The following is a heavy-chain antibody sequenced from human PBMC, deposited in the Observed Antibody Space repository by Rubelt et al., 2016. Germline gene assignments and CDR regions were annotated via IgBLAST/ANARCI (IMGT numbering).Heavy chain of an antibody. V-gene: IGHV4-59*08. J-gene: IGHJ4*02. Sequence: QVQLQESGPGLVKPSETLSLTCTVSGGSISSYYWSWIRQPPGKGLEWIGYIYYSGSTNYNPSLKSRVTISVDTSKNQFSLKLSSVTAADTAVYYCEVAGAATGSDYWGQGTLVTVSS. CDR2: IYYSGST. CDR3: EVAGAATGSDY. D-gene: IGHD6-13*01. CDR1: GGSISSYY.